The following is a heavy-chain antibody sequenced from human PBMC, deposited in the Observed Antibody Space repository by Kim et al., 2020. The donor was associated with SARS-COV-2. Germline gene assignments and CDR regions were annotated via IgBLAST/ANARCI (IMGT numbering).Heavy chain of an antibody. CDR3: ARGLLRYFYWSRARGHDAAPGAFDI. CDR1: GFTFSSYG. J-gene: IGHJ3*02. V-gene: IGHV3-33*01. Sequence: GGSLRLSCAASGFTFSSYGMHWVRQAPGKGLEWGAVIWYDGSNKYYADSVKGRFTISRDNSKNTLYLQMNSLRAEDTAVYYCARGLLRYFYWSRARGHDAAPGAFDIWGQGTMVTVSS. CDR2: IWYDGSNK. D-gene: IGHD3-9*01.